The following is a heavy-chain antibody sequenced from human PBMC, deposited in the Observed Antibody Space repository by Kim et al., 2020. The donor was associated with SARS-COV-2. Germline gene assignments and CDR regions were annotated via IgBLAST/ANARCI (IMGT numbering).Heavy chain of an antibody. V-gene: IGHV4-4*09. Sequence: NPSRKRRVTISVDTSKNQFSLKLSSVTAADTAVYYCARRGDSSWYDWFDPWGQGTLVTVSS. CDR3: ARRGDSSWYDWFDP. J-gene: IGHJ5*02. D-gene: IGHD6-13*01.